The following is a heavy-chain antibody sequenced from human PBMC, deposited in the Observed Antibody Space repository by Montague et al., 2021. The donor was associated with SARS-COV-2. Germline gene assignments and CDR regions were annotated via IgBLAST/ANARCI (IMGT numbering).Heavy chain of an antibody. V-gene: IGHV4-59*11. CDR2: FYYSGST. CDR1: GRAIRTHY. J-gene: IGHJ6*02. CDR3: AGINGSGSYSNEAHRRYYYYYGMDV. D-gene: IGHD3-10*01. Sequence: SETLSLTCTVPGRAIRTHYWSSHLQPPGTLLDCVGSFYYSGSTNYNPSLKSRVTISVDTSKNQFSLRLTSVTAADTAVYYCAGINGSGSYSNEAHRRYYYYYGMDVRGQGTTVTVSS.